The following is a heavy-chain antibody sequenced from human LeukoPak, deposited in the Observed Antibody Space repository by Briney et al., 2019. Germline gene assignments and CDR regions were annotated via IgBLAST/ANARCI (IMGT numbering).Heavy chain of an antibody. V-gene: IGHV3-21*04. CDR3: ATYCSGGSCLSY. CDR1: GFTFSSYS. Sequence: PGGSLRLSCAASGFTFSSYSMNWVRQAPGKGLEWVSSISSSSSYIYYADSVKGRFTISRDNAKNSLYLQMNSLRAEDTAVYYCATYCSGGSCLSYWGQGTLVTVSS. D-gene: IGHD2-15*01. J-gene: IGHJ4*02. CDR2: ISSSSSYI.